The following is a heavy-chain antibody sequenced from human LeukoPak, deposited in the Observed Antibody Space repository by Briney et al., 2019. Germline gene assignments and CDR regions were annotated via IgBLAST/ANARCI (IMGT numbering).Heavy chain of an antibody. V-gene: IGHV4-59*12. J-gene: IGHJ4*02. CDR3: ARGGGGYSYAYTLDY. Sequence: SETLSLTCTVSGGSISSYYWSWIRQPPGKGLEWIGYIYYSGSTNYNPSLKSRVTISVDTSKNQFSLKLSSVTAADTAVYYCARGGGGYSYAYTLDYWGQGTLVTVSS. CDR2: IYYSGST. D-gene: IGHD5-18*01. CDR1: GGSISSYY.